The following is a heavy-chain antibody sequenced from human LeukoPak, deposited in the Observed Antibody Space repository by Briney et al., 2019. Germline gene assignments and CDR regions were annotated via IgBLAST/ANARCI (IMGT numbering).Heavy chain of an antibody. CDR1: GFTFSSYA. V-gene: IGHV3-30*04. J-gene: IGHJ6*03. CDR2: ISYDGSNK. D-gene: IGHD4-17*01. CDR3: ARDKDGDYTEDYMDV. Sequence: PGRSLRLSCPASGFTFSSYAMHWVRQAPGKGLEWVAVISYDGSNKYYADSVKGRFTISRDNSKNTPYLQMNSLRAEDTAVYYCARDKDGDYTEDYMDVWGKGTTVTVSS.